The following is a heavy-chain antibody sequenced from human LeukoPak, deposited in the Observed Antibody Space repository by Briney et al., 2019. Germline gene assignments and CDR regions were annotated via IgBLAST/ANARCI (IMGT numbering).Heavy chain of an antibody. CDR1: GGSISSYY. CDR2: IYYSGST. CDR3: ARSGLRTSPYRG. J-gene: IGHJ4*02. Sequence: SETLSLTCTVSGGSISSYYWSWIRQPPGKGLEWIGYIYYSGSTNYNPSLKSRVTISVDTSKNQFSLKLSSVTAADTAVYYCARSGLRTSPYRGWGQGTLVTVSS. D-gene: IGHD2-2*01. V-gene: IGHV4-59*12.